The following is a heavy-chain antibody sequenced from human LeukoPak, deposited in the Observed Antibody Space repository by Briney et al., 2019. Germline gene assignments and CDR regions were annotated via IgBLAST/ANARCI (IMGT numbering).Heavy chain of an antibody. CDR3: AADFRITTAGNYYYYGMDV. J-gene: IGHJ6*04. Sequence: GASVKVSCKASGFTFTSSAVQWVRQARGQRLEWRGWIVVGSGNTNYAQKFQERVTITRDMSTSTAYMELSSLRSEDTAVYYCAADFRITTAGNYYYYGMDVWGKGTTVTVSS. CDR2: IVVGSGNT. CDR1: GFTFTSSA. D-gene: IGHD3-10*01. V-gene: IGHV1-58*01.